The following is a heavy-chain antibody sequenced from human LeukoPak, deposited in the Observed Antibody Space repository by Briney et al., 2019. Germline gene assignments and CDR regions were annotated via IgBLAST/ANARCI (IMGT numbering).Heavy chain of an antibody. Sequence: SETLSLTCAVYGGSFSGYYWSWIRQPPGKGLEWIGEINHSGSTNYNPSLKSRVTMSVDTSKNQFSLKLRSVTAADTAVYYCARGRYCSADICTGGDSFDIWGQGTMVSVSP. CDR3: ARGRYCSADICTGGDSFDI. J-gene: IGHJ3*02. V-gene: IGHV4-34*01. CDR2: INHSGST. D-gene: IGHD2-15*01. CDR1: GGSFSGYY.